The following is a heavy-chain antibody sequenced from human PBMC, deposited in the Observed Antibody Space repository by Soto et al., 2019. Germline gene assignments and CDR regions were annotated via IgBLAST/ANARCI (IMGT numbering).Heavy chain of an antibody. D-gene: IGHD1-26*01. CDR2: IYSAGTT. CDR3: ARGYSGSQGQLAVDY. Sequence: EVQLVETGGGLIQPGGSLRLSCAASGFSVGTNYMSWVRQAPGKGLEWVSSIYSAGTTYYADSVEGRFTISIDNYKNTLYLQINSLRAEDTAVYYCARGYSGSQGQLAVDYWGQGTLVTVST. J-gene: IGHJ4*02. V-gene: IGHV3-53*02. CDR1: GFSVGTNY.